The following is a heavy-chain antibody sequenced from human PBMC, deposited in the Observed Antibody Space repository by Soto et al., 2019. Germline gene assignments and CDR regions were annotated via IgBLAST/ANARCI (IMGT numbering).Heavy chain of an antibody. CDR3: ATKRAGITTIGPGY. CDR2: IKSKTDGGTT. Sequence: EVQLVESGGALVKPGGSLRLSCAASGFTFSNAWMSWVRQAPGKGLEWVGRIKSKTDGGTTDYAAAGEGRFTISREDSKNTVYLKMDSLKTEDTAVYYCATKRAGITTIGPGYWGQGTLVTVSS. V-gene: IGHV3-15*02. J-gene: IGHJ4*02. CDR1: GFTFSNAW. D-gene: IGHD1-20*01.